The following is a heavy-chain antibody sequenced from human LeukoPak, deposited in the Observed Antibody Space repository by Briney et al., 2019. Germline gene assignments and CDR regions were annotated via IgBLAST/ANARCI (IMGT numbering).Heavy chain of an antibody. CDR2: VYPSGST. V-gene: IGHV4-4*07. D-gene: IGHD3-22*01. CDR3: ARASYASRGYYYFDF. Sequence: SETLSLTCTVSGGSRSNYYWNWIRQPAGKGLQWIGRVYPSGSTNYNPSLESRVTMSADAARNQFSLKLSSVTAADTAVYYCARASYASRGYYYFDFWGQGTLVIVSS. J-gene: IGHJ4*02. CDR1: GGSRSNYY.